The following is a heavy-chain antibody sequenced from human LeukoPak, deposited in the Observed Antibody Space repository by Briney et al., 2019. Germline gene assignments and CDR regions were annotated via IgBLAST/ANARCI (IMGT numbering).Heavy chain of an antibody. V-gene: IGHV4-59*01. D-gene: IGHD6-19*01. Sequence: PSEILSLTCTVSGGSISSYYWSWIRQPPGKGLEWIGYIYYSGSTNYNPSLKSRVTISVDTSKNQFSLKLSSVTAADTAVYYCARERIAVAGGYYFDYWGQGTLVTVSS. J-gene: IGHJ4*02. CDR2: IYYSGST. CDR1: GGSISSYY. CDR3: ARERIAVAGGYYFDY.